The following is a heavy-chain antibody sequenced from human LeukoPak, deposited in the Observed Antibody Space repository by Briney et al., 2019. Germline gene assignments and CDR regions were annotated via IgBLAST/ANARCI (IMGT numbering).Heavy chain of an antibody. J-gene: IGHJ4*02. V-gene: IGHV3-20*04. CDR3: ARAPITSPFYFDY. D-gene: IGHD2-2*01. CDR2: VNWSGGST. CDR1: GFAFDEHG. Sequence: PGGSLRLSCTASGFAFDEHGMSWVRQVPGKGLEWVSGVNWSGGSTGYADPLRGRFTISRDNAKNSLYLQMDSLRAEDTALYYCARAPITSPFYFDYWGQGTLVTVSS.